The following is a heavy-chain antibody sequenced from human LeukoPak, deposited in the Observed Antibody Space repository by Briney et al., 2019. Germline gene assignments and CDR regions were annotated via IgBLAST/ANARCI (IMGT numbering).Heavy chain of an antibody. CDR1: GGTFSSYA. Sequence: SVKVSCKASGGTFSSYAISWVRQAPGQGLEWMGGIIPIFGTANYAQKFQGRVTITTDESTSTAYMELSSLRSEDTAVYYCARANKGEGYYYDSSGYYFDYWGQGTLVTVSS. J-gene: IGHJ4*02. CDR2: IIPIFGTA. V-gene: IGHV1-69*05. CDR3: ARANKGEGYYYDSSGYYFDY. D-gene: IGHD3-22*01.